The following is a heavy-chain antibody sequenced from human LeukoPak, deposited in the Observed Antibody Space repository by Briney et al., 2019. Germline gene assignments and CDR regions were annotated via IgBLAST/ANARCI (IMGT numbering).Heavy chain of an antibody. CDR1: GFTFSTCG. Sequence: GGSLRLSCEASGFTFSTCGMNWVRHAPGKGLGPDSSISSTSKYIHYANSVKGRFTISRDNAKNSLYLQMNSLRDDDTAVCFCARDRAWIQLMPDYWGQGTLVAVSS. J-gene: IGHJ4*02. D-gene: IGHD5-18*01. CDR3: ARDRAWIQLMPDY. V-gene: IGHV3-21*01. CDR2: ISSTSKYI.